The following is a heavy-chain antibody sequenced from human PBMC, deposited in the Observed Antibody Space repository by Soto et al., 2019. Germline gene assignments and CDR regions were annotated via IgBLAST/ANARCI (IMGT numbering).Heavy chain of an antibody. Sequence: QVQLQASGPGLVKPSQTLSLTCTVSGCSISSDAYYWSWIRQHPGKALEGPGHTYFSGTANYHPSVTSRMTLSIETSKNQLAFRLSFVPAADTAVYECARDYYGANSGDIDIWGQETMVTVSS. CDR1: GCSISSDAYY. CDR2: TYFSGTA. CDR3: ARDYYGANSGDIDI. J-gene: IGHJ3*02. V-gene: IGHV4-31*03. D-gene: IGHD2-21*01.